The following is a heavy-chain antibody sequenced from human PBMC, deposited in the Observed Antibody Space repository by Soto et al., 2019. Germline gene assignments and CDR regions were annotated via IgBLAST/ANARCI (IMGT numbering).Heavy chain of an antibody. J-gene: IGHJ4*02. V-gene: IGHV3-72*01. CDR2: TRNKVNSFSA. CDR3: ARDTGGSYDY. Sequence: EVQLMESGGGLVQPGGSLRLSCAASGFIFSDYYMDWVRQVPGKGLEWVGRTRNKVNSFSAEYAASVKGRFSIYRDASKDSMYLQMNSLKSDDTAVYYCARDTGGSYDYCGQGALVTVSS. CDR1: GFIFSDYY. D-gene: IGHD3-16*01.